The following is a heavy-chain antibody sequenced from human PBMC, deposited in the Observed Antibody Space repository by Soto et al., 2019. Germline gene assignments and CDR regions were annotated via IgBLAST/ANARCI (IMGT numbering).Heavy chain of an antibody. CDR1: GGSISSYY. Sequence: SETLSLTCTVSGGSISSYYWSWIRQPPGKGLEWIGYIYYSGSTNYNPSLKSRVTISVDTSKNQFSLKLSSVTAADTAVYYCARWLQSYFDYWGQGTLVTVSS. V-gene: IGHV4-59*01. D-gene: IGHD5-12*01. J-gene: IGHJ4*02. CDR3: ARWLQSYFDY. CDR2: IYYSGST.